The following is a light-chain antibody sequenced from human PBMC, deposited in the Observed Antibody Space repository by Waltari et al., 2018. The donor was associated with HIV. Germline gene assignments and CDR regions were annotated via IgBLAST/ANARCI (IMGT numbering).Light chain of an antibody. CDR2: QAS. CDR3: HQYASFSGT. CDR1: PNVGAF. V-gene: IGKV1-5*03. J-gene: IGKJ1*01. Sequence: DIRLTQSPSTLSASAGDRVAITCRAGPNVGAFLAGYQQKPGKPPKLLIYQASILEGGVPSRFSGSVSGSDFTLTINGLQSDDFATYYCHQYASFSGTFGQGTKVEL.